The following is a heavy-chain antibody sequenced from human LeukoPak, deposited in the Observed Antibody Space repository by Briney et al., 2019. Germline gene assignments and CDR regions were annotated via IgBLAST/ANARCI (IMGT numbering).Heavy chain of an antibody. V-gene: IGHV3-21*01. CDR2: ISSSSSYI. J-gene: IGHJ3*02. D-gene: IGHD6-13*01. CDR3: AREYSSSWYSLDAFDI. Sequence: PGGSLRLSCAASGFTFSSYSMNWVRQAPGKGLEWVSSISSSSSYIYYADSVKGRFTISRDNAKNSLYLQMNSLRAEDTAVYYCAREYSSSWYSLDAFDIWGQGTMVTVSS. CDR1: GFTFSSYS.